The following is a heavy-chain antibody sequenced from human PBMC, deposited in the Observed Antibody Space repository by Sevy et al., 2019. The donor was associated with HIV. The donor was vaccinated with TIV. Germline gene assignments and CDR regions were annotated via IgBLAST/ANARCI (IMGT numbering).Heavy chain of an antibody. V-gene: IGHV3-23*01. D-gene: IGHD3-16*01. CDR2: ITSGGAT. Sequence: GGSLRLSCAASGLSFTTNGMSWVRQAPGKGLEWVAGITSGGATYYADSVKGRFTVSRDNYKNTLYLQLNSLRADDTAVFYCAGGDTPMITDLDYWGQGTLVTVSS. J-gene: IGHJ4*02. CDR3: AGGDTPMITDLDY. CDR1: GLSFTTNG.